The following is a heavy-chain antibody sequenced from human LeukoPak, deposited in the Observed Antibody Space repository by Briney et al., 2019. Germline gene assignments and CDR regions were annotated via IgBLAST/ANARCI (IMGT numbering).Heavy chain of an antibody. J-gene: IGHJ4*02. D-gene: IGHD1-26*01. CDR1: GFTFSSYW. CDR2: IKQDGSEK. Sequence: EGSLRLSCAASGFTFSSYWMSWVRQAPGKGLEWVANIKQDGSEKYYVDSVKGRFTISRDNAKNSLYLQMNSLRAEDTAVYYCARDRWELLFDYWGQGTLVTVSS. V-gene: IGHV3-7*01. CDR3: ARDRWELLFDY.